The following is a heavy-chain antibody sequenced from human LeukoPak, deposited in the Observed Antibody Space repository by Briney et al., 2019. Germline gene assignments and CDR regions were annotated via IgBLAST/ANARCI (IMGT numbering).Heavy chain of an antibody. CDR3: ARDYSPPVYYYYYGMDV. D-gene: IGHD2-21*01. CDR2: ISYDGSNK. V-gene: IGHV3-30-3*01. CDR1: EFTFSHYA. Sequence: PGTSLRLSCAASEFTFSHYAMHWVRQAPGKGLEWVAVISYDGSNKYYADSVKGRFTISRDNSKNTLYLQMNSLRAEDTAVYYCARDYSPPVYYYYYGMDVWGQGTTVTVSS. J-gene: IGHJ6*02.